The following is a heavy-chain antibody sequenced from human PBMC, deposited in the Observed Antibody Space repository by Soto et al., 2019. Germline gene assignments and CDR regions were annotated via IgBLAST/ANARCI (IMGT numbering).Heavy chain of an antibody. J-gene: IGHJ3*02. CDR1: GGTFSSYA. D-gene: IGHD2-15*01. CDR2: IIPIFGTA. CDR3: ARWGNSGSGAFDI. Sequence: ASVKVSCKASGGTFSSYAISWVRQAPGQGLEWMGGIIPIFGTANYAQKFQGRVTITADESTSTAYMELSSLRSEDTAVYYCARWGNSGSGAFDIWGQGTMVTVSS. V-gene: IGHV1-69*13.